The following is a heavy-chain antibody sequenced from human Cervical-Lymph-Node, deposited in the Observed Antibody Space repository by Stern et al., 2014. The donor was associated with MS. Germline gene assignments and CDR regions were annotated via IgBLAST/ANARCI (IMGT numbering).Heavy chain of an antibody. J-gene: IGHJ3*02. V-gene: IGHV5-51*01. CDR2: IYPEDSNT. Sequence: EVQLVESGAEVKKPGESLKISCKPSGYSFSNFWIGWVRQKPGKGLEWMGIIYPEDSNTPYSPSFQGHVTISADESISTACLQWRSLKASDTAMYYCVRRRDSDSYDTFDIWGQGTMLIVSS. CDR1: GYSFSNFW. D-gene: IGHD3-22*01. CDR3: VRRRDSDSYDTFDI.